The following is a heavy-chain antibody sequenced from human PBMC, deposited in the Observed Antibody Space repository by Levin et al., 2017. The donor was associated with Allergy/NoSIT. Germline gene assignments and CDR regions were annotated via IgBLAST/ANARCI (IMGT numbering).Heavy chain of an antibody. Sequence: SVKVSCKASGGTFSSYAISWVRQAPGQGLEWMGGIIPIFGTANYAQKFQGRVTITADKSTSTAYMELSSLRSEDTAVYYCASRLRGRCSSTSCMGEDYYYYYMDGWGKGTTVTVSS. V-gene: IGHV1-69*06. CDR1: GGTFSSYA. CDR3: ASRLRGRCSSTSCMGEDYYYYYMDG. J-gene: IGHJ6*03. D-gene: IGHD2-2*01. CDR2: IIPIFGTA.